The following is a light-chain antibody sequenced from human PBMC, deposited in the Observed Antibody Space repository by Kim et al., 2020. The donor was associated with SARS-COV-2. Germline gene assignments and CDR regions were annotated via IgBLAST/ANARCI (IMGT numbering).Light chain of an antibody. CDR2: AAS. CDR1: QGIRND. V-gene: IGKV1-6*01. CDR3: LQDYNYPRT. Sequence: ASVGDRVTITCRASQGIRNDLGWYQQKPGKAPKLLIYAASSLQSGVPSRCSGSGSGTDFTLTISSLQPEDFATYYCLQDYNYPRTFGQGTKVDIK. J-gene: IGKJ1*01.